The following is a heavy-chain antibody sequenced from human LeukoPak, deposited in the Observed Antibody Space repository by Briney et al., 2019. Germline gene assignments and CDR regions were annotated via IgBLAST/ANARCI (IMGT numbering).Heavy chain of an antibody. CDR3: ASELDY. CDR2: INPNSGGT. V-gene: IGHV1-2*02. CDR1: GYTFTGYY. Sequence: ASVKVSCMASGYTFTGYYMHWVRQAPGQGLEWMGWINPNSGGTNYAQKFQGRVTMTRDTSICTVLRELCRLRSDDTPVYYCASELDYWGQGTLVTVSS. J-gene: IGHJ4*02.